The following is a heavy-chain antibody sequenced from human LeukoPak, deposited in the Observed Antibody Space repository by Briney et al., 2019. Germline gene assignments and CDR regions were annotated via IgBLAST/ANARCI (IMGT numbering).Heavy chain of an antibody. Sequence: SETLSLTCTVSGGSISSSSYYRGWIRQPPGKGLEWIGSIYYSGSTYYNPSLKSRVTISVDTSKNQFSLKLSSVTAADTAVYYCARDGDGYNWPYYFDYWGQGTLVTVSS. CDR3: ARDGDGYNWPYYFDY. CDR1: GGSISSSSYY. V-gene: IGHV4-39*07. CDR2: IYYSGST. J-gene: IGHJ4*02. D-gene: IGHD5-24*01.